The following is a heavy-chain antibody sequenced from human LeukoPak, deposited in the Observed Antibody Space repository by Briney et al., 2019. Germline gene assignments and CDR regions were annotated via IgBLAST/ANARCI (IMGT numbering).Heavy chain of an antibody. CDR3: ARSYYDFDMDV. CDR1: GGSFSGYY. V-gene: IGHV4-34*01. D-gene: IGHD3-3*01. J-gene: IGHJ6*03. Sequence: PSETLSLTCAVYGGSFSGYYWSWTRQPPGKGLEWIGEINHSGSTNYNPSLKSRVTISVDTSKNQFSLKLSSVTAADTAVYYCARSYYDFDMDVWGKGTTVTVSS. CDR2: INHSGST.